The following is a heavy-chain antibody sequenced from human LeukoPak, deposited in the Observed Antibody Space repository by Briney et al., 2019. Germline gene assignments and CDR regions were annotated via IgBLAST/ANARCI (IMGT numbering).Heavy chain of an antibody. D-gene: IGHD3-22*01. Sequence: SQTLSLTCTVSGGSISSGSYYWSWIRQPAGKGLEWIGRIYTSGSTNYNPSLKSRVTISVDTSKNQFSLKLSSVTAADTAVYYCARESSGPPNYYDSSGYYGEIDYWGQGTLVTVSS. CDR3: ARESSGPPNYYDSSGYYGEIDY. CDR2: IYTSGST. J-gene: IGHJ4*02. V-gene: IGHV4-61*02. CDR1: GGSISSGSYY.